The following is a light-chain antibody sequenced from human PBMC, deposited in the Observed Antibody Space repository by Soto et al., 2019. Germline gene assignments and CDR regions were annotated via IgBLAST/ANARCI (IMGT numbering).Light chain of an antibody. CDR2: EGN. CDR1: SSDVGSYVF. Sequence: QSVLTQPASVSGSPGQSITLSCTATSSDVGSYVFVSWYQQQSDKAPKLIIYEGNKRPSGVSDRFSGSKSGDTASLTISGLQAEDEADYYCCSFAISTSSVVFGGGTKVTVL. CDR3: CSFAISTSSVV. V-gene: IGLV2-23*01. J-gene: IGLJ2*01.